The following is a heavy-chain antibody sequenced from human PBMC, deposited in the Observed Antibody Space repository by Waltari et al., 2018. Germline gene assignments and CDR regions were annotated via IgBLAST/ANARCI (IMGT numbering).Heavy chain of an antibody. CDR3: ARSVDGYCSSTSCLGGNWFDP. CDR1: GYTFTSYG. J-gene: IGHJ5*02. Sequence: QVQLVQSGAEVKKPGASVKVSCKASGYTFTSYGISWVRQAPGQGLEWMGWTRAYKGNTNYAQKLQGRVTMTTDTSTRTADMELRSLRSDDTAVYYCARSVDGYCSSTSCLGGNWFDPWGQGTLVTVSS. D-gene: IGHD2-2*03. CDR2: TRAYKGNT. V-gene: IGHV1-18*01.